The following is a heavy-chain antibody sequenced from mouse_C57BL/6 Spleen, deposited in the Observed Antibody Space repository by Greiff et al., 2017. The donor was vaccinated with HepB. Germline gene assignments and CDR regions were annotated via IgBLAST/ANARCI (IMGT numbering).Heavy chain of an antibody. D-gene: IGHD2-4*01. J-gene: IGHJ3*01. CDR3: ARPYEYDAWFAY. CDR2: IDPSDSYT. V-gene: IGHV1-69*01. CDR1: GYTFTSYW. Sequence: QVQLQQPGAELVMPGASVKLSCKASGYTFTSYWMHWVKQRPGQGLEWIGEIDPSDSYTNYNQKFKGKSTLTVDKSSSTAYMQLSSLTSEDSAVYYCARPYEYDAWFAYWGQGTLVTVSA.